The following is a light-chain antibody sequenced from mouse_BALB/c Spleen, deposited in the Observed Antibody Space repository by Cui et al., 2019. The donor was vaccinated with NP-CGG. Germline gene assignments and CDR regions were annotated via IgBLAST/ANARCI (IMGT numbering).Light chain of an antibody. J-gene: IGLJ1*01. CDR2: GTN. CDR3: ALWYSNHWV. V-gene: IGLV1*01. CDR1: TGAVTTSHY. Sequence: QAVVTQESALITAPGETVTLNCRSNTGAVTTSHYANWVQEKPDHLFSGLIGGTNNRAPGVPARFSGSLIGDKAALTITGAQTEDEAIYFCALWYSNHWVFGGGTKLTVL.